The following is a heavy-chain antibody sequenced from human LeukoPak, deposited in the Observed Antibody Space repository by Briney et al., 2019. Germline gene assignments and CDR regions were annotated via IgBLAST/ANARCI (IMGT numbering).Heavy chain of an antibody. V-gene: IGHV1-2*02. D-gene: IGHD3-10*01. J-gene: IGHJ4*02. CDR2: VSPNNGGT. Sequence: GASVKLSCKTSGYMFNGFFIHWVRQAPGQGLEWMGSVSPNNGGTSYAQRFQGRVNMTSDTSTRTAYLQLSGLRFDDTAVYYCASLLWFGDFDYWGQGTPVTVSS. CDR1: GYMFNGFF. CDR3: ASLLWFGDFDY.